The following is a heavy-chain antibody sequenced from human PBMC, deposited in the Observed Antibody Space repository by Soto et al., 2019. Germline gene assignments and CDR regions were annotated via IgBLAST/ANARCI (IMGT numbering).Heavy chain of an antibody. J-gene: IGHJ4*02. CDR2: ISGSGGST. Sequence: PGGSLRLSCAASGFTFSSYAMSWVRQAPGKGLEWVSAISGSGGSTYYADSVKGRFTISRDNSKNTLYLQMNSLRAEDTAVYYCAKAAPDVVVVTAIPGSEPSDYWGQGTLVTVSS. V-gene: IGHV3-23*01. CDR3: AKAAPDVVVVTAIPGSEPSDY. CDR1: GFTFSSYA. D-gene: IGHD2-21*02.